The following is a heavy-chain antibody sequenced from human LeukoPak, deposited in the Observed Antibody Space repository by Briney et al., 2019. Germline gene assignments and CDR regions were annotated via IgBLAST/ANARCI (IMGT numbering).Heavy chain of an antibody. CDR1: GGSFSGHY. CDR2: INHSGST. V-gene: IGHV4-34*01. Sequence: PSETLSLTCAVYGGSFSGHYWSWIRQPPGEGLEWIGEINHSGSTNYNPSLKSRVTISIDTSKNQFSLKLSAVTAADTAVYYCARVWYYGSGTNSDLYYYYYMDVWGRGTTVTVSS. D-gene: IGHD3-10*01. J-gene: IGHJ6*03. CDR3: ARVWYYGSGTNSDLYYYYYMDV.